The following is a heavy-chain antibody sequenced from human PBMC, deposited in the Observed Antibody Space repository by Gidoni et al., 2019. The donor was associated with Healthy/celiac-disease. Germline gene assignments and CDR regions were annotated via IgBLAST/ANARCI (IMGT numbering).Heavy chain of an antibody. V-gene: IGHV4-61*02. Sequence: QVQLQESGPGLVKPSQTLSITCTVSGGSISSGSYYWSWIRQPAGKGLEWIGRIYTSGSTNYNPSLKSRVTISVDTSKNQFSLKLSSVTAADTAVYYCAGGIAATNYWGQGTLVTVSS. CDR3: AGGIAATNY. J-gene: IGHJ4*02. CDR1: GGSISSGSYY. CDR2: IYTSGST. D-gene: IGHD6-13*01.